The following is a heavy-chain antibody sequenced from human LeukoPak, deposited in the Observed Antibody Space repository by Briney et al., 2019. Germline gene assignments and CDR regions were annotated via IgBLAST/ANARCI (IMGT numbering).Heavy chain of an antibody. CDR2: IASETYGGTA. CDR3: TRDQTPYY. J-gene: IGHJ4*02. CDR1: GFTFGDYA. Sequence: TGGSLRLSCTASGFTFGDYAMTWVRQAPGKGLEWVGFIASETYGGTAEYAAPVKGRFIISRDDSKSIAYLQMNSLKTEGTAVYYCTRDQTPYYWGQGTLVTVSS. V-gene: IGHV3-49*04.